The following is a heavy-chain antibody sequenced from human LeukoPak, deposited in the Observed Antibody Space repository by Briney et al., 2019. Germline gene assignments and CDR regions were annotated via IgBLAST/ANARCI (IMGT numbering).Heavy chain of an antibody. Sequence: PGGSLRLSCAASGFTVSSNYMSWVRQAPGKGLEWVSVIYSGGSTYYADSVKGRFTISRHNSKNTLYLQMNSLRAEDTAVYYCARYSSGWYEEEFDYWGQGTLATVSS. CDR1: GFTVSSNY. CDR3: ARYSSGWYEEEFDY. D-gene: IGHD6-19*01. J-gene: IGHJ4*02. V-gene: IGHV3-53*04. CDR2: IYSGGST.